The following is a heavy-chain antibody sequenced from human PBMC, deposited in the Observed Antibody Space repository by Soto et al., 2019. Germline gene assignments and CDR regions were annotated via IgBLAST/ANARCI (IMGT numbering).Heavy chain of an antibody. Sequence: QLQLQESGSGLVKPSQTLSLTCAVSGGSISSGGYSWSWIRQPPGKGLEWIGYIYHSGSTYYNPSLKSAVTILVDRSKHQFSLKLSSVTAAGTAVYDCARGEVVALGYWGQGTLVTVSS. D-gene: IGHD2-15*01. CDR1: GGSISSGGYS. CDR3: ARGEVVALGY. V-gene: IGHV4-30-2*01. J-gene: IGHJ4*02. CDR2: IYHSGST.